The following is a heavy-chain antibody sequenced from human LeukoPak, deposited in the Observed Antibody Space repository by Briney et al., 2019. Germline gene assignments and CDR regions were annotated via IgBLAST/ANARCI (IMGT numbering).Heavy chain of an antibody. Sequence: GGSLRLSCAASGFTFSDYYMSWLRQAPGKGLEWVSYISSSGSTIYYADSVKGRFTISRDNAKNSLYLQMNSLRAEDTAVYYCARATTYYYDSSGYYYEDYWGQGTLVTVSS. CDR3: ARATTYYYDSSGYYYEDY. CDR2: ISSSGSTI. CDR1: GFTFSDYY. V-gene: IGHV3-11*04. J-gene: IGHJ4*02. D-gene: IGHD3-22*01.